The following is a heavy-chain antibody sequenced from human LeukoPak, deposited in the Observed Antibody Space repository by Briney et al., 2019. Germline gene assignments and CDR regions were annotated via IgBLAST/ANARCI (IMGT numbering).Heavy chain of an antibody. CDR1: GYTFTGQY. V-gene: IGHV1-2*02. CDR3: ASWRGYSSGWSGPFDY. CDR2: IDPNSGGT. Sequence: GASVKVSCKASGYTFTGQYMHWVRQATGQGLEWMGWIDPNSGGTNYAQKFQGRVTMTRHTSISTAYMEVSSLRSDDTAVYYCASWRGYSSGWSGPFDYWGQGTLVTVSS. D-gene: IGHD6-19*01. J-gene: IGHJ4*02.